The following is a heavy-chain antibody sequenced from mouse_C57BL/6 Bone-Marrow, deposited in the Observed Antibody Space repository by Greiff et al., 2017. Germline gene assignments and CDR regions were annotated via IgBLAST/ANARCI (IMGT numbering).Heavy chain of an antibody. CDR2: IDPETGGT. CDR1: GYTFTDYE. Sequence: QVQLQQSGAELVRPGASVTLSCKASGYTFTDYEMHWVKQTPVHGLEWIGAIDPETGGTAYNQKFKGKAILTADKSSSTAYMELRSLTSVDSAVYYWTSRYYGSSYYFDYWGQGTTLTVSS. V-gene: IGHV1-15*01. D-gene: IGHD1-1*01. CDR3: TSRYYGSSYYFDY. J-gene: IGHJ2*01.